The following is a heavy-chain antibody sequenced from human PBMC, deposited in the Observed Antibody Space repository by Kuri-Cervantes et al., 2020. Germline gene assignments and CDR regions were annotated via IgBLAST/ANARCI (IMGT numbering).Heavy chain of an antibody. CDR3: ARPYSGSYYAYFDL. D-gene: IGHD1-26*01. V-gene: IGHV4-39*01. CDR1: GGSISSSSYH. J-gene: IGHJ2*01. Sequence: SETLSLTCTVSGGSISSSSYHWGWIRQPPGKGLEWIGSIYYSGSTYYNPSLKGRVTISVDTSKNQFSLKLSSVTAADTAVYYCARPYSGSYYAYFDLWGRGTLVTVSS. CDR2: IYYSGST.